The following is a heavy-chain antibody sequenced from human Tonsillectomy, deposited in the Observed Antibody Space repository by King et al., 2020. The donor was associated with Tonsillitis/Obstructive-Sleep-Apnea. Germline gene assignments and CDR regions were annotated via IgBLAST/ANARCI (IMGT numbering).Heavy chain of an antibody. Sequence: VQLVESGGDLVQSGGSLRLSCAASGFSFSSFEMSWVRQAPEKGLEWGASIHRDDGTVYYADSVRGRFTISRDNAKNSLYLQMNSLGVEETAIYYCAKLLPVWTDYWGQGPLVTVSS. J-gene: IGHJ4*02. V-gene: IGHV3-48*03. CDR1: GFSFSSFE. D-gene: IGHD3/OR15-3a*01. CDR2: IHRDDGTV. CDR3: AKLLPVWTDY.